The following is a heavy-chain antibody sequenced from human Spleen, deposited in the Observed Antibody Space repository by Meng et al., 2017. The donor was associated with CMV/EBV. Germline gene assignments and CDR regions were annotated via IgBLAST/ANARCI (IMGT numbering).Heavy chain of an antibody. CDR1: GYTFTGYY. D-gene: IGHD3-3*01. V-gene: IGHV1-2*02. CDR2: INPNSGGT. Sequence: ASVKVSCKASGYTFTGYYMHWVRQAPGQGLEWMGWINPNSGGTNYAQKFQGRVTMTRDTSITTAYMELSTLTSDDTAVFYCARTYDLKGWYFDLWGRGTLVTVSS. J-gene: IGHJ2*01. CDR3: ARTYDLKGWYFDL.